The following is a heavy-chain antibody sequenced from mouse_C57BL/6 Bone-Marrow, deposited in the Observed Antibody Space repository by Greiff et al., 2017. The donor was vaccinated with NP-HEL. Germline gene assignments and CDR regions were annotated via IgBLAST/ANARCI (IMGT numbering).Heavy chain of an antibody. D-gene: IGHD4-1*01. CDR2: IRSKSSNYAT. CDR3: VRDLLTGFAY. J-gene: IGHJ3*01. CDR1: GFTFNTYA. V-gene: IGHV10-3*01. Sequence: EVQGVESGGGLVQPKGSLKLSCAASGFTFNTYAMHWVRQAPGKGLEWVARIRSKSSNYATSYADSGKDSFTISRDDSQSMLYLQMNNLETEDTAMYYCVRDLLTGFAYWGQGTLVTVSA.